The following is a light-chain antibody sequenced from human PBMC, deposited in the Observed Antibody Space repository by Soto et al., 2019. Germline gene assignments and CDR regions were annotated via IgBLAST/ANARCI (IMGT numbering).Light chain of an antibody. CDR3: QHYGSSPPMYT. J-gene: IGKJ2*01. CDR1: QIISSNY. CDR2: GAS. V-gene: IGKV3-20*01. Sequence: EIVLTQSPGTLSLSPGDRATLSCRASQIISSNYFAWYQQKPGQAPRLLIYGASTRANGIPDKFSGSGSGTDFTLTISRLEPEDFAVYYCQHYGSSPPMYTFGQGTKLEIK.